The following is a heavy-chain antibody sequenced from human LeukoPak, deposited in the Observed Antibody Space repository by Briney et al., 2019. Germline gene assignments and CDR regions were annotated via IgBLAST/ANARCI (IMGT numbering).Heavy chain of an antibody. CDR1: GGSISSSSYY. D-gene: IGHD3-22*01. V-gene: IGHV4-39*07. CDR3: ARGLGHALDY. Sequence: NSSETLSLTCTVSGGSISSSSYYWGWIRQPPGKGLEWIGSIYYSGSTYYNPSLKSRVTISVDTSKNQFSLKLSSVTAADTAVYYCARGLGHALDYWGQETLVTASS. CDR2: IYYSGST. J-gene: IGHJ4*02.